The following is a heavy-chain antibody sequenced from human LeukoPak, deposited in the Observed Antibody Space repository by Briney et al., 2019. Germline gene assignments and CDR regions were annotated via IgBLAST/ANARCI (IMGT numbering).Heavy chain of an antibody. CDR2: IIPIFGTA. CDR3: ARADMVRGVIINYWFDP. CDR1: GGTFSSYA. V-gene: IGHV1-69*13. D-gene: IGHD3-10*01. Sequence: SVKVSCKASGGTFSSYAISWVRQAPGQGLEWMGGIIPIFGTANYAQKFQGRVTITADESTSTAYMELSSLRSEDTAVYYCARADMVRGVIINYWFDPWGQGTLVTVSS. J-gene: IGHJ5*02.